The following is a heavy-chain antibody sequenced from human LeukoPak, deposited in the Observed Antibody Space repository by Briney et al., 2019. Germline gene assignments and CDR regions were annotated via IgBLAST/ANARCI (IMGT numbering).Heavy chain of an antibody. J-gene: IGHJ6*02. V-gene: IGHV3-74*01. CDR2: INSDGSST. Sequence: GGSLRLSCAASGFTFSSYWMHWVRQAPGKGLVWVSRINSDGSSTSYEDSVKGRFTISRDNAKNTLYLQMNSLRAEDTAVYYCARENYYYYYGMDVWGQGTTVTVSS. CDR3: ARENYYYYYGMDV. CDR1: GFTFSSYW.